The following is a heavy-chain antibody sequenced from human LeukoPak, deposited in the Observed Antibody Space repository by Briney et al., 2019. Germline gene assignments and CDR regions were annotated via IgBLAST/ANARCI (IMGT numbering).Heavy chain of an antibody. CDR2: INLNCGST. Sequence: PGGSLRLSCAASGSTFDDYGMSWVRNAPGKGLEWVSGINLNCGSTGYADSVKGRFTISRDNAKNSLYLQMNSLRAEDTALYYCARDPPTGYSSGWYFDYWGQGTLVTVSS. CDR3: ARDPPTGYSSGWYFDY. CDR1: GSTFDDYG. D-gene: IGHD6-19*01. J-gene: IGHJ4*02. V-gene: IGHV3-20*04.